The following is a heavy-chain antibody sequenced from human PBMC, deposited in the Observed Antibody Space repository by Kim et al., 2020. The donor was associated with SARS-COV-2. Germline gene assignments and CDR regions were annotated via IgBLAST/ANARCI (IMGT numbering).Heavy chain of an antibody. CDR3: AAKTYSPGYYYYGMDV. CDR2: IIPIFGTA. Sequence: SVKVSCKASGGTFSSYAISWVRQAPGQGLEWMGGIIPIFGTANYAQKFQGRVTITADESTSTAYMELSSLRSEDTAVYYCAAKTYSPGYYYYGMDVWGQGTTVTVSS. J-gene: IGHJ6*02. V-gene: IGHV1-69*13. D-gene: IGHD2-15*01. CDR1: GGTFSSYA.